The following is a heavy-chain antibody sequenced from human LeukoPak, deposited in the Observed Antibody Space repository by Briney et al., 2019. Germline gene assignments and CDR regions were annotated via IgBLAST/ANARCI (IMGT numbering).Heavy chain of an antibody. J-gene: IGHJ4*02. CDR3: ARGGTYYYGSGNDY. V-gene: IGHV3-21*01. Sequence: PGGSLRLSCAASGFTFSSYSMNWVRQAPGKGLEWVSSIGSSSSYIYYADSVKGRFTISRDNAKNSLYLQMNSLRAEDTAVYYCARGGTYYYGSGNDYWGQGTLVTVSS. CDR1: GFTFSSYS. CDR2: IGSSSSYI. D-gene: IGHD3-10*01.